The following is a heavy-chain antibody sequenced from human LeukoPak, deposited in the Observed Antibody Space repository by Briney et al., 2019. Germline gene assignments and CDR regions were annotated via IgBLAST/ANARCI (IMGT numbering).Heavy chain of an antibody. V-gene: IGHV3-53*01. Sequence: PGGSLRLSCAASGFTVISNYMSWVRQAPGKGLEWVSVIYSGGSTYYADSVKGRFTISRDNSKNTLYLQMNSLRAEDTAVYYCARGGHFGGYYFDYWGQGTLVTVSS. J-gene: IGHJ4*02. CDR1: GFTVISNY. CDR3: ARGGHFGGYYFDY. CDR2: IYSGGST. D-gene: IGHD4-23*01.